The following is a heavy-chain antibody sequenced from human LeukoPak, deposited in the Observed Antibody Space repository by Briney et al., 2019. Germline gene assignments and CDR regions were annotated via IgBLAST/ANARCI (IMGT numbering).Heavy chain of an antibody. J-gene: IGHJ4*02. CDR1: GGSFSGYY. Sequence: SETLSLTCAVYGGSFSGYYWSWILQPPGKGLEWIGEINHSGSTNYNPSLKSRVTISVDTSKNQFSLKLSSVTAADTAVYYCARGTPTSDIVVVVAATRFDYWGQGTLVTVSS. V-gene: IGHV4-34*01. CDR3: ARGTPTSDIVVVVAATRFDY. CDR2: INHSGST. D-gene: IGHD2-15*01.